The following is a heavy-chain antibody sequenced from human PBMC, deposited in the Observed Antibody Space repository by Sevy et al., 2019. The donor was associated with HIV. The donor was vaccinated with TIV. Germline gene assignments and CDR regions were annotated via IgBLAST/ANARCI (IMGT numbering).Heavy chain of an antibody. D-gene: IGHD6-6*01. CDR2: IRFDASTK. CDR1: GFTFSNYG. J-gene: IGHJ4*02. V-gene: IGHV3-30*02. CDR3: AKDLTGRYTSSSGDFDY. Sequence: GGSLRLSCAASGFTFSNYGMHWVRQAPGKGLEWVGLIRFDASTKYYKDSVKGRFTVSRDNAKNILYLQMNSLRPEDTAVYYCAKDLTGRYTSSSGDFDYWGQGTLVTVSS.